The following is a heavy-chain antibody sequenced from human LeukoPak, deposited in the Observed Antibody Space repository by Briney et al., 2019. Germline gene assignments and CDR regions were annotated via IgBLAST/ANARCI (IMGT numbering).Heavy chain of an antibody. CDR2: ISPRGDIT. CDR1: GFTLSSYA. V-gene: IGHV3-23*01. D-gene: IGHD3-16*01. Sequence: GGSLRLSCAASGFTLSSYAMSWVRQAPGKGLEWVSGISPRGDITYYKDSVRGRFTISRDNFKNTVSLQLNSLRADDTAMYYCAKDDDWGRFNHWGQGTLVTVSS. CDR3: AKDDDWGRFNH. J-gene: IGHJ1*01.